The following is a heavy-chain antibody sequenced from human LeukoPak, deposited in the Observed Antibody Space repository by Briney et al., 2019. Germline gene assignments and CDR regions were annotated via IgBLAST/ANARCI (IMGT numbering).Heavy chain of an antibody. CDR3: AREPHDGMIKKKEFDY. CDR1: GYTFTGYY. J-gene: IGHJ4*02. Sequence: ASVKVSRKASGYTFTGYYMHWVRQAPGQGLEWMGIINPSGGSTSYAQKFQGRVTMTRDTSTSTVYMELSSLRSEDTAVYYCAREPHDGMIKKKEFDYWGQGTLVTVSS. D-gene: IGHD3-22*01. CDR2: INPSGGST. V-gene: IGHV1-46*01.